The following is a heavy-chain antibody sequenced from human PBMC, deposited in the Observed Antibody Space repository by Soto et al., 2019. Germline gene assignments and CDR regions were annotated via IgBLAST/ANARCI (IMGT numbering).Heavy chain of an antibody. CDR2: ISGYRGNT. CDR3: ARDSLSTSSGFDT. Sequence: QVQLVQSGAELKKPGASVKVSCKTSGYIFSSYGISWVRPAPGQGLEWMGWISGYRGNTNYAQKVQARLTLTTDASTSTAYMELQSLRSDDTAVYFCARDSLSTSSGFDTWGQGTLVGVSS. V-gene: IGHV1-18*01. J-gene: IGHJ4*02. CDR1: GYIFSSYG. D-gene: IGHD2-2*01.